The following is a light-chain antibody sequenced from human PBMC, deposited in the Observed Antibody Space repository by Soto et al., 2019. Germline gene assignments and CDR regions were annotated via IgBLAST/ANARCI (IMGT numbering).Light chain of an antibody. CDR2: LGS. Sequence: DIVMTQSPLSLPVTPGEPASISCRSSQSLLHSNGYNYLDWYLQKPGQSPQLLIYLGSNRASGVPDRFSGSGSGTDFTGKTSRVEADDVGVYYCMQALQSPWTFGKGTKVEIK. V-gene: IGKV2-28*01. CDR1: QSLLHSNGYNY. J-gene: IGKJ1*01. CDR3: MQALQSPWT.